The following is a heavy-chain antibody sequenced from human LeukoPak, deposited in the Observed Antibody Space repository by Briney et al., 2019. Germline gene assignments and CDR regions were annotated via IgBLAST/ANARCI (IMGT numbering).Heavy chain of an antibody. Sequence: ASVKVSCKASGYTFTSYAMHWVRQAPGQRLEWMGWINAGNGNTKYSQKFQGRVTITRDTSASTAYMELSGLRSEDTAVYYCARTRLELLYYYYGMDVWGKGTTVTVSS. D-gene: IGHD1-7*01. CDR3: ARTRLELLYYYYGMDV. CDR1: GYTFTSYA. CDR2: INAGNGNT. J-gene: IGHJ6*04. V-gene: IGHV1-3*01.